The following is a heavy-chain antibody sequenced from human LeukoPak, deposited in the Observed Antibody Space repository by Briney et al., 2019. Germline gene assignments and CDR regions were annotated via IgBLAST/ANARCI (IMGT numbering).Heavy chain of an antibody. CDR2: ISSSGSSI. CDR3: ATSFIGSPGTFDY. D-gene: IGHD6-13*01. V-gene: IGHV3-11*04. Sequence: GGSLRLSCAASGFTFSDYYMNWIRQAPGKGLEWISYISSSGSSIYQADSVRGRFTISRDNAKNSLSLQMDSLRAEDTAVYYCATSFIGSPGTFDYWGRGTLVIVSS. J-gene: IGHJ4*02. CDR1: GFTFSDYY.